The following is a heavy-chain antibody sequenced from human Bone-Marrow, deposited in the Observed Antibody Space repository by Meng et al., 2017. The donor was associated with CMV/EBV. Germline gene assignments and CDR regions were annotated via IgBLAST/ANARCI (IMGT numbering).Heavy chain of an antibody. CDR3: ARDRYCSSTSCYTWGEATFDL. CDR2: IIPILGIA. CDR1: GGTFSRYA. D-gene: IGHD2-2*02. V-gene: IGHV1-69*10. Sequence: SVKVSCKASGGTFSRYAFSWVRQAPGQGLEWMGGIIPILGIANYAQKFQGRVTITADKSTSTAYMELSSLRSDDTAVYYCARDRYCSSTSCYTWGEATFDLWGQGTMVTVSS. J-gene: IGHJ3*01.